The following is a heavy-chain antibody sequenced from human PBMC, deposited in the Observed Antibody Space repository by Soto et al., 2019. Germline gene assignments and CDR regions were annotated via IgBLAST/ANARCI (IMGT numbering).Heavy chain of an antibody. CDR2: ISSSSSTI. J-gene: IGHJ6*03. Sequence: GSLRLSCAASGFTFSSYSMNWVRQAPGKGLEWVSYISSSSSTIYYADSVKGRFTISRDNAKNSLYLQMNSLRAEDTAVYYCARDSPMDVWGKGTTVTVSS. V-gene: IGHV3-48*01. CDR3: ARDSPMDV. CDR1: GFTFSSYS.